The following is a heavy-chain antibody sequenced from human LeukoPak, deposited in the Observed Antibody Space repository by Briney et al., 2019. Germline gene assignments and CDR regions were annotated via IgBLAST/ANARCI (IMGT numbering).Heavy chain of an antibody. CDR2: IKQDGSDK. D-gene: IGHD3-22*01. V-gene: IGHV3-7*01. Sequence: GGSLRLSCVASGLTFTNYWMSWVRQAPGKGLGWVANIKQDGSDKYYVDSVKGRFTISRDNAKNSLYLQMNSLRVEDTAVYYCARDLTYYYDSSGYYLEGHAFDIWGQGTMVTVSS. CDR1: GLTFTNYW. CDR3: ARDLTYYYDSSGYYLEGHAFDI. J-gene: IGHJ3*02.